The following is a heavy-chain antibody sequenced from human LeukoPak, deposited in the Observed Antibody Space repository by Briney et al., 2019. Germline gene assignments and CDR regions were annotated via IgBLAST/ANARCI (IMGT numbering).Heavy chain of an antibody. CDR2: IIPIFGTA. CDR3: ATIPAGVYYYGMDV. J-gene: IGHJ6*02. D-gene: IGHD2-2*01. Sequence: SVKVSCKASGGTFSSYAISWVRQAPGQGLEWMGGIIPIFGTANYAQKLQGRVTITADESTSTAYMELSSLGSEDTAVYYCATIPAGVYYYGMDVWGQGTTVTVSS. V-gene: IGHV1-69*13. CDR1: GGTFSSYA.